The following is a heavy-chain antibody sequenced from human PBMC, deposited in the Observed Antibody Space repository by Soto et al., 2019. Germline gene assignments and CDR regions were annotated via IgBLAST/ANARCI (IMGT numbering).Heavy chain of an antibody. D-gene: IGHD4-17*01. V-gene: IGHV3-48*01. CDR3: ARGKTLDYVGAFDI. CDR1: GFTFSSCS. CDR2: ISSSSSTI. J-gene: IGHJ3*02. Sequence: EVQLVESGGGLVQPGGSLRLSCAASGFTFSSCSMNWVRQAPGKGLEWVSYISSSSSTIYYADSVKGRFTISRDNAKNSLYLQMNSLRAEDTAVYYCARGKTLDYVGAFDIWGQGTMVTVSS.